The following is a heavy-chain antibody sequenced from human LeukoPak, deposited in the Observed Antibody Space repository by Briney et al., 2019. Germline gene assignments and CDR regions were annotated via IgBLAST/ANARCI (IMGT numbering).Heavy chain of an antibody. CDR1: GFTFSSYA. Sequence: GGSLRLSCAGSGFTFSSYAMSWVRQAPGKGLEWVSGISGSRGTTKYADSVKGRFTISRDNSKRTLYLQMNSLRAEDTAIYYCAKDQSSFYLFDCWGQGTLVTVCS. D-gene: IGHD3-22*01. J-gene: IGHJ4*02. V-gene: IGHV3-23*01. CDR3: AKDQSSFYLFDC. CDR2: ISGSRGTT.